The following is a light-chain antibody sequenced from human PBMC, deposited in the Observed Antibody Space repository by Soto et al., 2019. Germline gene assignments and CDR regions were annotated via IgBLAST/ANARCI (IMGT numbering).Light chain of an antibody. CDR1: QSVGSN. J-gene: IGKJ3*01. Sequence: EIVMTQSPATLSVSPGERATLSCRASQSVGSNLAWYQQKPGQAPRLLIYDASTRATGIPARFSGSGSGTEFTLTISXLQSEDFAVYYCQQYNNWPLFGPGTKVDIK. CDR2: DAS. V-gene: IGKV3-15*01. CDR3: QQYNNWPL.